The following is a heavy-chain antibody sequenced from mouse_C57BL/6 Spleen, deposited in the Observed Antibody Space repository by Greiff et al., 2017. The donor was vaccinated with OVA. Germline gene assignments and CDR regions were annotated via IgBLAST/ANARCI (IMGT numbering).Heavy chain of an antibody. CDR3: AKPFCAMDY. CDR2: ISSGSSTI. Sequence: EVKVVESGGGLVKPGGSLKLSCAASGFTFSDYGMHWVRQAPETGLEWVAYISSGSSTIYYADTVKGRFTISRDNAKNTLFMQMTSLRSEDTARYYCAKPFCAMDYWGQGTSVTVSS. J-gene: IGHJ4*01. CDR1: GFTFSDYG. V-gene: IGHV5-17*01.